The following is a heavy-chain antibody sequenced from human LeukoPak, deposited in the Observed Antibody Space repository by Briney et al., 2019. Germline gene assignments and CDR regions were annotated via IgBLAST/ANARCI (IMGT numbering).Heavy chain of an antibody. J-gene: IGHJ5*02. V-gene: IGHV1-8*01. CDR1: GYTFTSYD. D-gene: IGHD6-19*01. CDR3: ARDYSSGWYSWFDP. CDR2: MNPNSGNK. Sequence: ASVTVSCTASGYTFTSYDINWVRQAPGQGLEWMGWMNPNSGNKGYAQKFQGRVTMTRNTSISTAYMELSSLRSEDTAVYYCARDYSSGWYSWFDPWGQGTLVTVSS.